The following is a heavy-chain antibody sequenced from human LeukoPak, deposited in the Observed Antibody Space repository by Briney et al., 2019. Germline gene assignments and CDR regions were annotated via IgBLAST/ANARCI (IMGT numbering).Heavy chain of an antibody. CDR2: ISYDGSNK. V-gene: IGHV3-30-3*01. J-gene: IGHJ4*02. Sequence: PGRSLRLSCAASGFTFSSYAMHWVRQAPGKGLEWVAVISYDGSNKYYADSVKGRFTISRDNSKNTLYLQMNSLRAEDTAVYYCARDEEMITTYYFDYWGQGTLVTVSS. CDR3: ARDEEMITTYYFDY. CDR1: GFTFSSYA. D-gene: IGHD3-16*01.